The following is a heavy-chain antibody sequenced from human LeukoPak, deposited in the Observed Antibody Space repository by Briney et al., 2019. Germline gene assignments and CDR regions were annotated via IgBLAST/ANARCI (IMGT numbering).Heavy chain of an antibody. J-gene: IGHJ6*02. CDR3: AKFNVDTVTTWNRNYYYYYGMDV. D-gene: IGHD4-4*01. CDR1: GFTFSSYA. Sequence: PGGSLRLSCAASGFTFSSYAMSWVRQAPGKGLEWVSAISGSGGSTYYADSVKGRFTISRDNSKNTLYLQMNSLRAEDTAVYYCAKFNVDTVTTWNRNYYYYYGMDVWGQGTTVTVSS. CDR2: ISGSGGST. V-gene: IGHV3-23*01.